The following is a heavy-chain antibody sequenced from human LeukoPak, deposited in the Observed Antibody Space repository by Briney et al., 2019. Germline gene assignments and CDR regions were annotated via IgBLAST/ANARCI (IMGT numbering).Heavy chain of an antibody. Sequence: SETLSLTCTVSGGSISSGGYYWSWIRQHPGKGLEWIGYIYYSGGTYYNPSLKSRVTISVDTSKNQFSLKLSSVTAADTAVYYCARVSSGWKLDYWGQGTLVTVSS. J-gene: IGHJ4*02. CDR3: ARVSSGWKLDY. CDR2: IYYSGGT. CDR1: GGSISSGGYY. D-gene: IGHD6-19*01. V-gene: IGHV4-31*03.